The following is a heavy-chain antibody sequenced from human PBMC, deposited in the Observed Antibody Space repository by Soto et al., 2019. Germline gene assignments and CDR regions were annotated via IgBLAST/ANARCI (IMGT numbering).Heavy chain of an antibody. V-gene: IGHV4-59*01. J-gene: IGHJ6*03. CDR2: IYYSGST. Sequence: SETLSLTCTVSGGSISSYYWSWIRQPPGKGLEWIGYIYYSGSTNYNPSLKSRVTISVDTSKNQFSLKLSSVTAADTAVYYCARHPFWSGYYSGYYYMDVWGKGTTVTVSS. D-gene: IGHD3-3*01. CDR3: ARHPFWSGYYSGYYYMDV. CDR1: GGSISSYY.